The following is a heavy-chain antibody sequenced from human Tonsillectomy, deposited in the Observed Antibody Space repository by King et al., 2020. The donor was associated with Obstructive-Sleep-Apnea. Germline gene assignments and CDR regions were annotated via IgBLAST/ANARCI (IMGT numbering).Heavy chain of an antibody. CDR2: IYYSGST. D-gene: IGHD4-17*01. J-gene: IGHJ4*02. CDR3: ARHTTVPYYFDY. CDR1: GGSISTYY. Sequence: VQLQESGPGLVKPSETLSLTCTVSGGSISTYYWSWFRQPPGKGLEWIGYIYYSGSTNYNPSLKSRVTISGDTSKNQFSLKLNSVTAADTAVYYCARHTTVPYYFDYWGQGTLVTVSS. V-gene: IGHV4-59*08.